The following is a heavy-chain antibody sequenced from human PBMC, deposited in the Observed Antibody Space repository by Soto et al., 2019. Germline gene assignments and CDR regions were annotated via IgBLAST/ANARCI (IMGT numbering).Heavy chain of an antibody. CDR3: ARGGYYDILTGYLSVRNDY. CDR1: GYTFTSYG. V-gene: IGHV1-18*01. J-gene: IGHJ4*02. Sequence: GASVKVSCKASGYTFTSYGISWVRQAPGQGLEWMGWISAYNGNTNYAQKLQGRVTMTTDTSTSTAYMELRSLRSDDTAVYYCARGGYYDILTGYLSVRNDYWGQGTLVTVSS. CDR2: ISAYNGNT. D-gene: IGHD3-9*01.